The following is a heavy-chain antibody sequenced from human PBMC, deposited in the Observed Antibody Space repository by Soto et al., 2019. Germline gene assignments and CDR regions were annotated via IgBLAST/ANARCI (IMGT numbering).Heavy chain of an antibody. J-gene: IGHJ6*03. D-gene: IGHD3-3*01. CDR2: ISGSGGST. CDR1: GFTFSSYA. CDR3: AKAPGVVFVVVSHIYSYYMDV. V-gene: IGHV3-23*01. Sequence: PGGSLRLSCAASGFTFSSYAMSWVRQAPGKGLEWVSAISGSGGSTYYADSVKGRFTISRDNSKNTLYLQMNSLRAEDTAVYYCAKAPGVVFVVVSHIYSYYMDVCGKGATVTISS.